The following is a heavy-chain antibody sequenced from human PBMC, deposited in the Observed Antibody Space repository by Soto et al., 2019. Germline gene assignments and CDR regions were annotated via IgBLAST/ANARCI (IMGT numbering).Heavy chain of an antibody. CDR1: GFTFSGSA. Sequence: EVQLVESGGGLVQPGGSLKLSCAASGFTFSGSAMHWVRQASGKGLEWVGRIRSKANSYATAYAASVKGRFTISRDDSKTKAYLQMNSRKTEDTAVYYCTRPGYGGNSSGGDYWGQGTLVPVSS. CDR2: IRSKANSYAT. CDR3: TRPGYGGNSSGGDY. J-gene: IGHJ4*02. D-gene: IGHD3-16*01. V-gene: IGHV3-73*01.